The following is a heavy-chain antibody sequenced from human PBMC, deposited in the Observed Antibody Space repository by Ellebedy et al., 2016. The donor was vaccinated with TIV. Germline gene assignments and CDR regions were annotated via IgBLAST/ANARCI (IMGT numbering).Heavy chain of an antibody. CDR2: IKQDGGEK. J-gene: IGHJ4*02. CDR3: ARAIGAGDGK. D-gene: IGHD2-15*01. Sequence: GGSLRLXXAASGFIFSSYWMSWVRQAPGKGLEWVANIKQDGGEKYYVDSVKGRFTISRDNAKNSLYLQMNSLRTEDTAVYYCARAIGAGDGKWGQGALVTVSS. CDR1: GFIFSSYW. V-gene: IGHV3-7*01.